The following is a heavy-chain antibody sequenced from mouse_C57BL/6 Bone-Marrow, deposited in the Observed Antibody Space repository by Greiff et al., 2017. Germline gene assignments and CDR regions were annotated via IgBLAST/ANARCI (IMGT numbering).Heavy chain of an antibody. Sequence: LMESGPELVKPGASVKISCKASGYTFTDYYMNWVKQSHGKSLEWIGDINPNNGGTSYNQKFKGKATLTVDKSSSTAYMELRSLTSEDSAVYYCARSGYYGSSARFAYWGQGTLVTVSA. D-gene: IGHD1-1*01. CDR1: GYTFTDYY. J-gene: IGHJ3*01. V-gene: IGHV1-26*01. CDR2: INPNNGGT. CDR3: ARSGYYGSSARFAY.